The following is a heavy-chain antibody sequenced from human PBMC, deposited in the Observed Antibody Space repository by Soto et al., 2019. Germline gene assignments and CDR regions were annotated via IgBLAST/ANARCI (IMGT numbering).Heavy chain of an antibody. Sequence: EVQLLESGGGLVQPGGSLRLSCAASGFIFSTYAMNWVRQAPGKGLEGVSGISGSGSDTYYADSVKGRFTICRDNSKNTLYLQMSILRAEDTAVYYCAKIQGYCSGTSCYPGGIYWLDPWGKGTLVTVSS. J-gene: IGHJ5*02. CDR1: GFIFSTYA. V-gene: IGHV3-23*01. CDR2: ISGSGSDT. D-gene: IGHD2-2*01. CDR3: AKIQGYCSGTSCYPGGIYWLDP.